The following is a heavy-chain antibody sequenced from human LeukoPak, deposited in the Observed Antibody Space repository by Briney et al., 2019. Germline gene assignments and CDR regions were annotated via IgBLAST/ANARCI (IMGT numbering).Heavy chain of an antibody. CDR2: MNPNSGNT. Sequence: ASVKVSCKASGYTFTSYDINLVRQATGQGLEWMGWMNPNSGNTGYAQKFQGRVTMTRNTSISTAYMELSSLRSEDTAVYYCARGPYPQRGRTTTAGTWYYYYYMDGWGKGTTVTVSS. J-gene: IGHJ6*03. CDR3: ARGPYPQRGRTTTAGTWYYYYYMDG. D-gene: IGHD6-19*01. CDR1: GYTFTSYD. V-gene: IGHV1-8*01.